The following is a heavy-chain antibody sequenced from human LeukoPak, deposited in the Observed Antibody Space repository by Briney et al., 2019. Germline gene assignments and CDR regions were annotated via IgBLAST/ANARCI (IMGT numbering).Heavy chain of an antibody. Sequence: SETLSLTCTVSGGSISPYYWSWIRQPPGKGLEWLGYIYYSGNTDYNPSLKSRVAISVDTSKNQFSLKLSSVTAADTAVHYCARSTGTTMFIDYWGQGTLVTVSS. D-gene: IGHD3-10*02. J-gene: IGHJ4*02. CDR1: GGSISPYY. CDR3: ARSTGTTMFIDY. V-gene: IGHV4-59*01. CDR2: IYYSGNT.